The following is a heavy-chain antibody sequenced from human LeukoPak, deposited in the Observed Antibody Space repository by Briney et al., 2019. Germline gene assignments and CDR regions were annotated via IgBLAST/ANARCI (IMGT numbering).Heavy chain of an antibody. CDR3: ARSRSDYGDYYFDY. CDR2: IYYSGST. D-gene: IGHD4-17*01. V-gene: IGHV4-59*02. J-gene: IGHJ4*02. Sequence: SETLSLTCTVSGGSVSSYYWSWIRQPSGKGLEWIGYIYYSGSTNYNPSLKSRVTISVDTSKNQFSLKLSSVTAADTAVYYCARSRSDYGDYYFDYWGQGTLVTVSS. CDR1: GGSVSSYY.